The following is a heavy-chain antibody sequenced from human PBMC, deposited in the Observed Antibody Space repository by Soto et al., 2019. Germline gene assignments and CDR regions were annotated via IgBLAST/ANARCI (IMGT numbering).Heavy chain of an antibody. CDR2: IYYGGTT. CDR3: ARGIQLWFWDYYGMDV. Sequence: SQTLSLTCTVSCGTFSLNYWSWIRQPPGKGLEWVGYIYYGGTTSYNPSLKSRVTISLETSKSQFSLRLTSVTAADSAVYYCARGIQLWFWDYYGMDVWGQGTTVT. D-gene: IGHD5-18*01. J-gene: IGHJ6*02. CDR1: CGTFSLNY. V-gene: IGHV4-59*08.